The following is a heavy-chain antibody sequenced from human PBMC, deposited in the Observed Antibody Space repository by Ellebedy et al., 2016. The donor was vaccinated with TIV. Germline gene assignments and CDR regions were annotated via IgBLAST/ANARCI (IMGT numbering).Heavy chain of an antibody. CDR1: GFTFSSYA. CDR2: ISGSGGST. V-gene: IGHV3-23*01. Sequence: GESLKISCAASGFTFSSYAMSWVRQAPGKGLEWVSAISGSGGSTYYADSVKGRFTISRDNSKNTLCLQMNSLRAEDTAVYYCAKLVGLDYWGQGTLVTVSS. CDR3: AKLVGLDY. J-gene: IGHJ4*02. D-gene: IGHD2-15*01.